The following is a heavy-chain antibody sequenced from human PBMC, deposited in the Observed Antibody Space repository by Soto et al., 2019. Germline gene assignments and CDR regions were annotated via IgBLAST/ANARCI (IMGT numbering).Heavy chain of an antibody. V-gene: IGHV1-69*01. CDR1: GGTFSSYT. D-gene: IGHD3-10*01. Sequence: QVRLVQSGAEVKKPGSSLKISCQTSGGTFSSYTINWVRQAPGQGLEWMGGIMPIFAKANYAQKFQGRVTITADESTNTAYMELNSLTFGDTAVYYCARERAAGNHDYWGQGTLVTVSS. CDR3: ARERAAGNHDY. CDR2: IMPIFAKA. J-gene: IGHJ4*02.